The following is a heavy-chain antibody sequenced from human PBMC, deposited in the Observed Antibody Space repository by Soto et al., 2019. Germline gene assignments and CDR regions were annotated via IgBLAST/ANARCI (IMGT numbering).Heavy chain of an antibody. V-gene: IGHV3-33*01. CDR3: AREGMVRGGAFDY. J-gene: IGHJ4*02. CDR1: GFTFSSYG. D-gene: IGHD3-10*01. CDR2: IWYDGSNK. Sequence: QVQLVESGGGVVQPGRSLRLSCAASGFTFSSYGMHWVRQAPGKGLEWVAVIWYDGSNKYYADSVKGRFTISRDNSQNTLYLQMNSLRAEDTAVYYCAREGMVRGGAFDYWGQGTLVTVSS.